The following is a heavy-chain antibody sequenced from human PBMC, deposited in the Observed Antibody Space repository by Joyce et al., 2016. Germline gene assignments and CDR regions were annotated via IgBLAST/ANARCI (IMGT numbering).Heavy chain of an antibody. D-gene: IGHD6-25*01. CDR1: GLTLSNYG. CDR3: AKILTATYSSGWFLDY. V-gene: IGHV3-30*18. CDR2: ISYDGIYK. Sequence: QVQLVESGGGVVQPGRSLRLSCAASGLTLSNYGVNWVRQAPGKGLELVAVISYDGIYKYYADSVKGRFTISRDNSKNTVFLEMNSLRTEDTAVYYCAKILTATYSSGWFLDYWGQGTLVTVSS. J-gene: IGHJ4*02.